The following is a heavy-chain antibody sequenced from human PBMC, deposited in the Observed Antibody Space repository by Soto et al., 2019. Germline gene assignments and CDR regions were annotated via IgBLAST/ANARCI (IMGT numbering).Heavy chain of an antibody. D-gene: IGHD3-3*01. Sequence: SETLSLTCAVSGGSISRGGYSWSWIRQPPGKGLEWIGYIYQSGSIYYNPSLKSRVTISIDRSKNQYSLKLTSVTAADTAVYYCAISECRRYYFDYWGQGTLVTVS. V-gene: IGHV4-30-2*01. CDR3: AISECRRYYFDY. CDR2: IYQSGSI. J-gene: IGHJ4*02. CDR1: GGSISRGGYS.